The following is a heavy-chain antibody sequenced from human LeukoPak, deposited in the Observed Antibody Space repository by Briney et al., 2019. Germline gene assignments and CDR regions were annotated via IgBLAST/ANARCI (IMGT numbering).Heavy chain of an antibody. D-gene: IGHD3-22*01. CDR1: GFTFSNYW. CDR2: IKQDGSEI. V-gene: IGHV3-7*01. J-gene: IGHJ4*02. CDR3: ARTFDSSGYDYGHYFDY. Sequence: GGSLRLSCAASGFTFSNYWMNWVRQAPGKGLEWVTNIKQDGSEIFYVDSVKGRFTISRDNAKNSLYLQMNSLRAEDTAVYHCARTFDSSGYDYGHYFDYWGQGALVTVSS.